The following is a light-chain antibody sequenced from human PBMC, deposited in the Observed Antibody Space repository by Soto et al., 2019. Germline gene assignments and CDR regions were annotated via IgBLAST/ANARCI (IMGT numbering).Light chain of an antibody. J-gene: IGLJ1*01. Sequence: LTQPRSVSVSPGQSVTISCTGTSSDVGVYNYVSWYQQYPGKAPKIMIYDVSKRPSGVPDRFSGSKSDNTASLTISGLQAEDEADYYCCSYAGSYTFVFGIGTKVTVL. CDR3: CSYAGSYTFV. CDR2: DVS. CDR1: SSDVGVYNY. V-gene: IGLV2-11*01.